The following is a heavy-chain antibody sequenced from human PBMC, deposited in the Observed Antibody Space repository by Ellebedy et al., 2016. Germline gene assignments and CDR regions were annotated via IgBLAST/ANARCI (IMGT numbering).Heavy chain of an antibody. D-gene: IGHD6-19*01. Sequence: GGSLRLSCAASGFTVSSNYMSWVRQAPGKGLEWVSVIYSGGSTYYADSVKGRFTISRDNSKNTLYLQMDSLRAEDTAVYYCARGDRVAGGLFYFDYWGQGTLVTVSS. CDR1: GFTVSSNY. J-gene: IGHJ4*02. V-gene: IGHV3-53*01. CDR2: IYSGGST. CDR3: ARGDRVAGGLFYFDY.